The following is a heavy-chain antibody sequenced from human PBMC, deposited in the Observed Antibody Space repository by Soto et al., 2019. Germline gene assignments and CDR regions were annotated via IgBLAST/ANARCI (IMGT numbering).Heavy chain of an antibody. CDR1: GYTFTSYD. V-gene: IGHV1-8*01. CDR3: ARVRARAVKWRSSIWSSDV. D-gene: IGHD6-13*01. J-gene: IGHJ6*04. CDR2: MTPNSGHT. Sequence: ASVKVSCKASGYTFTSYDINWVRQATGQGLEWMGWMTPNSGHTGYAQKFQGRVTMTRNTSISTASMELSRLRSEDTAVYYCARVRARAVKWRSSIWSSDVWGKGTTSRVAS.